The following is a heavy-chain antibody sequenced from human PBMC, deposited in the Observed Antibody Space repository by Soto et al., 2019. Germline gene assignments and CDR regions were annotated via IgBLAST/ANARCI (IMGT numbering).Heavy chain of an antibody. CDR3: AKELWFYYGSGSDF. J-gene: IGHJ4*02. Sequence: GGSLRLSCTASGITFSTSAMSWVRQAPGKGLEWVSGISGNGGMTYYADSLKGRFTISRDNPKNTLYLQMSGLRAEDTAIYYCAKELWFYYGSGSDFWGQGTLVTVSS. D-gene: IGHD3-10*01. V-gene: IGHV3-23*01. CDR1: GITFSTSA. CDR2: ISGNGGMT.